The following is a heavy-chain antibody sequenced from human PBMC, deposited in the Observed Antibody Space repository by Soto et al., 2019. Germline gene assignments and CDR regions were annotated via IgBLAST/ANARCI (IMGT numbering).Heavy chain of an antibody. CDR2: ISGSDGKT. J-gene: IGHJ4*02. CDR1: GFSFGSYA. CDR3: ARWSYLDY. D-gene: IGHD3-3*01. V-gene: IGHV3-23*01. Sequence: PGGSLRLSCAASGFSFGSYALSWVRQAPGKGLEWVSTISGSDGKTFYADSVKGRFSISRDTSQSTLHLQMNSLRADDTAMYYCARWSYLDYWGQGTRVTVSS.